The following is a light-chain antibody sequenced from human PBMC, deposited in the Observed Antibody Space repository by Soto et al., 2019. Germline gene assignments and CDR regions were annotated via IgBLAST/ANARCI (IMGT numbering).Light chain of an antibody. J-gene: IGLJ3*02. Sequence: QSALTQPASVSGSPGQSIAISCTGTNSDVGGYNYVSWYQHHPGKAPKLMIYEVSNRPSGVSNRFSGSKSGNTASLTISGLQAEDEADYYCRSYTTSTTRVFGGGTKLTVL. CDR2: EVS. CDR1: NSDVGGYNY. CDR3: RSYTTSTTRV. V-gene: IGLV2-14*01.